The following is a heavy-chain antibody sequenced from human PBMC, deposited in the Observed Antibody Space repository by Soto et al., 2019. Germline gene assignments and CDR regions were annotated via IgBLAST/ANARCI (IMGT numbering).Heavy chain of an antibody. CDR2: IYYSGST. J-gene: IGHJ4*02. CDR1: GGSVSSGSYY. Sequence: SETLSLTCTVSGGSVSSGSYYKNWIRQPPGKGLEWIGYIYYSGSTNYNPSLKSRVTISVDTSKNQFSLKLSSVTAADTAVYYCARLRDSSGWPHPFDYWGQGTLVTVS. CDR3: ARLRDSSGWPHPFDY. D-gene: IGHD6-19*01. V-gene: IGHV4-61*01.